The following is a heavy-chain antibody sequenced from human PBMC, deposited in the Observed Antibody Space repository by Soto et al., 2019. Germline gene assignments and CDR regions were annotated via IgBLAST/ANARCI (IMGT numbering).Heavy chain of an antibody. CDR1: GFTFSSHA. D-gene: IGHD3-3*01. V-gene: IGHV3-23*01. CDR2: IRGSGGTT. Sequence: EVQLLESGGGLVQPGGSLRLSCAASGFTFSSHAMSWVRQAQGKGLGWASAIRGSGGTTYYADSGKGRFTISRDNSTNTLYLQMNSLSAEDTAVYYCAKDRIRGGRRITIFEPEGYYYGMDVWVQGTTVTVSS. J-gene: IGHJ6*02. CDR3: AKDRIRGGRRITIFEPEGYYYGMDV.